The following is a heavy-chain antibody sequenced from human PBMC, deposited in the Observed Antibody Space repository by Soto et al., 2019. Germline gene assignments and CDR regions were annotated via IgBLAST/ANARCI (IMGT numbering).Heavy chain of an antibody. Sequence: ASVKVSCKASGYTFTSYGISWVRQAPGQGLEWMGWISAYNGNTNYAQKLQGRVTMTTDTSTSTAYMELRSLRSDDTAVYYCARDSLGRGSDKFYYYYNMDVWGQGTTVTVSS. J-gene: IGHJ6*02. CDR2: ISAYNGNT. D-gene: IGHD2-21*02. CDR1: GYTFTSYG. V-gene: IGHV1-18*01. CDR3: ARDSLGRGSDKFYYYYNMDV.